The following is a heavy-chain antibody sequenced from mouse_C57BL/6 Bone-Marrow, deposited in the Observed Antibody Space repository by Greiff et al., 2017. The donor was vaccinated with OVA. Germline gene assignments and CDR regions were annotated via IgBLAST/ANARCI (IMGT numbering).Heavy chain of an antibody. J-gene: IGHJ3*01. Sequence: EVQRVESGPELVKPGDSVKISCKASGYSFTGYFMNWVMQSHGKSLEWIGRINPYNGDTFYNQKFKGKATLTVDKSSSTAHMELRSLTSEDSAVYYCARSDYYGPFAYWGQGTLVTVSA. D-gene: IGHD1-2*01. CDR3: ARSDYYGPFAY. CDR1: GYSFTGYF. CDR2: INPYNGDT. V-gene: IGHV1-20*01.